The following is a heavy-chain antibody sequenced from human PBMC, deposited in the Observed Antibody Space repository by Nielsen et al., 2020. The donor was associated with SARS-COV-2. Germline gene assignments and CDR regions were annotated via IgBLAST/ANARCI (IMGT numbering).Heavy chain of an antibody. CDR3: ARGSFLSSGTSCYLS. V-gene: IGHV4-34*01. J-gene: IGHJ5*02. Sequence: SETLSLTCSVYSESFSGYYSSCIRQLPGKGRKWIGEINHKGSTNYNPSLKSRVTISVDTSKNQFSLKLSSVTAADTAVYSCARGSFLSSGTSCYLSWGQGTLVTVSS. CDR2: INHKGST. D-gene: IGHD2-2*01. CDR1: SESFSGYY.